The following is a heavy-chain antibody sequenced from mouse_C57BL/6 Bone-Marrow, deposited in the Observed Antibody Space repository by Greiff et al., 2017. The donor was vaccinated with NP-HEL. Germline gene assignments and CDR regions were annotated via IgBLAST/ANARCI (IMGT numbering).Heavy chain of an antibody. CDR2: IHPNSGST. J-gene: IGHJ1*03. D-gene: IGHD2-4*01. Sequence: QVQLQQPGAELVKPGASVKLSCKASGYTFTSYWMHWVKQRPGQGLEWIGMIHPNSGSTNYNEKFKSKATLTVDKSSSTAYMQLSSRTSEDSAVYYCASLTNPGYDYDNDFDVWGTGTTVTVSS. CDR1: GYTFTSYW. CDR3: ASLTNPGYDYDNDFDV. V-gene: IGHV1-64*01.